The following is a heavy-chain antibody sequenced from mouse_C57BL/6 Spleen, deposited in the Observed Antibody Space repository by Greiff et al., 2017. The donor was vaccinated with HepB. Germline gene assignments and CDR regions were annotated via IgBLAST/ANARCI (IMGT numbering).Heavy chain of an antibody. CDR2: IYPGDGDT. Sequence: QVQLQQSGPELVKPGASVKISCKASGYAFSSSWMNWVKQRPGKGLEWIGRIYPGDGDTNYNGKFKGKATLTADKSSSTAYMQLSSLTSEDSAVYCCARSLTTVVAFDYWGQGTTLTVSS. D-gene: IGHD1-1*01. V-gene: IGHV1-82*01. J-gene: IGHJ2*01. CDR1: GYAFSSSW. CDR3: ARSLTTVVAFDY.